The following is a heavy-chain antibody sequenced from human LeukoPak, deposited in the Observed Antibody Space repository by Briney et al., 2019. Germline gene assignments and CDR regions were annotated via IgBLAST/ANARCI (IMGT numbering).Heavy chain of an antibody. CDR3: ARGKVVTVRDNSGYDAVGNY. Sequence: KPGESLKISCKGSGYSFTSYWIGWVRQMPGKGLEWMGIIYPGDSDTRYSPSFQGQVTISADKSISTAYLQWSSLKASDTAMYYCARGKVVTVRDNSGYDAVGNYWGQGTLVTVSS. D-gene: IGHD5-12*01. CDR1: GYSFTSYW. J-gene: IGHJ4*02. CDR2: IYPGDSDT. V-gene: IGHV5-51*01.